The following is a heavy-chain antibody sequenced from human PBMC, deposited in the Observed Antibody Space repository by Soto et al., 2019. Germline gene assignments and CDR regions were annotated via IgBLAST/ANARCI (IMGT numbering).Heavy chain of an antibody. Sequence: GGSLRLSCAASGFTFSNAWMTWVRQAPGKALEWVSTISGSGDSTYYADSVKGRFSISRDNYKNTVSLQMNSLRAENTAVYFCARVWERTVTTRNSFYGIDVWGRGTTVTVSS. V-gene: IGHV3-23*01. CDR1: GFTFSNAW. D-gene: IGHD4-17*01. J-gene: IGHJ6*02. CDR3: ARVWERTVTTRNSFYGIDV. CDR2: ISGSGDST.